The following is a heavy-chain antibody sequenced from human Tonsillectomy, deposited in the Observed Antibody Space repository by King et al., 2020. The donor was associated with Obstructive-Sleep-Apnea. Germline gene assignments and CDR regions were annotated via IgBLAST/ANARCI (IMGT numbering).Heavy chain of an antibody. V-gene: IGHV4-59*01. D-gene: IGHD2-2*01. Sequence: QLQESGPGLVKPSETLSLTCTVSGGSISSYYWSWIRQPPGKGLEWSGYIYYSGSTNYNPSLKSRVTISVDTSTNQFSLKLSSVTAADTAVYYCARTVPAAAIGYYFDYWGQGTLVTVSS. CDR2: IYYSGST. CDR1: GGSISSYY. J-gene: IGHJ4*02. CDR3: ARTVPAAAIGYYFDY.